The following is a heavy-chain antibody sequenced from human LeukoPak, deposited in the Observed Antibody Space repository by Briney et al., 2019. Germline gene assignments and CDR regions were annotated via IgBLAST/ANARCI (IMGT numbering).Heavy chain of an antibody. V-gene: IGHV3-23*01. Sequence: GGSLRLSCAASGFTFSSYAMSWVRQAPGKGLEWVSAISGSGGSTYYADSVKGRFTISRDNSKNTLYLQMNSLRAEDTAVYYCAKFHPQLRSGYYPLGYYYYGMDVWGQGTTVTVSS. CDR1: GFTFSSYA. CDR3: AKFHPQLRSGYYPLGYYYYGMDV. CDR2: ISGSGGST. J-gene: IGHJ6*02. D-gene: IGHD3-3*01.